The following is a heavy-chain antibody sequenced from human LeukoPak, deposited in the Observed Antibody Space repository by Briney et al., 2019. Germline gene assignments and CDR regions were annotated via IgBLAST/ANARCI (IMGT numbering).Heavy chain of an antibody. V-gene: IGHV1-2*02. D-gene: IGHD3-16*01. CDR2: INPNSGGT. Sequence: ASVKVSCKASGYTFTSYYMHWVRQAPGQGLEWMGWINPNSGGTNYAQKFQGRVTMTRDTSISTAYMELSRLRSDDTAVYYCATGYDYVWGSFDYWGQGTLVTVSS. CDR1: GYTFTSYY. CDR3: ATGYDYVWGSFDY. J-gene: IGHJ4*02.